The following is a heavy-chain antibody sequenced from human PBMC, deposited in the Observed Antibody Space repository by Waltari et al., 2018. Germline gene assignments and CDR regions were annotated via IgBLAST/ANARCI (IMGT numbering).Heavy chain of an antibody. V-gene: IGHV3-7*01. D-gene: IGHD3-22*01. CDR1: GFTLRHSW. Sequence: EVQLVESGGGLVPPGGSLRLSCAASGFTLRHSWMRWVRQAPGKGLEWVTNIMTDGREEYYVDSVRRRFTISRDNAKNSLYLQMNSLRPEDTAVYYCVRDQWFAFDIWGQGTMVTVSS. CDR3: VRDQWFAFDI. J-gene: IGHJ3*02. CDR2: IMTDGREE.